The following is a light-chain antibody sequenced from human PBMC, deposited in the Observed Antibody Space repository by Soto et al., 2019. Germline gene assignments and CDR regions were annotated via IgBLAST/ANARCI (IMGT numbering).Light chain of an antibody. CDR2: GAS. Sequence: EIVLKLFPGSVSLKQAERATLSCRASQSVSSSYLAWYQQKPGQAPRLLIYGASSRATGIPDRFSGSGSGTDFTLTISRLEPEDFAVYYCPLSGCVFWTSAQGTKVDIK. J-gene: IGKJ1*01. V-gene: IGKV3-20*01. CDR1: QSVSSSY. CDR3: PLSGCVFWT.